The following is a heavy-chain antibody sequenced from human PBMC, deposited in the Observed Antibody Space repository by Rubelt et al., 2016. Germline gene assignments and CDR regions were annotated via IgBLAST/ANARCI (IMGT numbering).Heavy chain of an antibody. CDR2: INPSGGGT. Sequence: LHWVRQAPGQGLEWMGIINPSGGGTTYAQKFQGRVTMTRDTSTNTVYMELSSLRSEDTAVYYCTRLSQYGDLSDYWGQGTLVTVSS. J-gene: IGHJ4*02. V-gene: IGHV1-46*01. CDR3: TRLSQYGDLSDY. D-gene: IGHD4-17*01.